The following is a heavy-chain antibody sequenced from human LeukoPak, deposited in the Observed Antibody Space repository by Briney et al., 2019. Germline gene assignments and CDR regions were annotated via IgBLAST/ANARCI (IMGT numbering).Heavy chain of an antibody. D-gene: IGHD2-8*01. CDR2: INPNSGVS. Sequence: ASVKVSCKTSGYSFTGYYMQWVRQAPGQGLEWMGWINPNSGVSNYAQKFQGRVTMTRDTSISTAYMEMSSLTSDDTAVYYCARSAGHCNNGVCFTDYYIDVWGTGTTVTVSS. CDR1: GYSFTGYY. J-gene: IGHJ6*03. CDR3: ARSAGHCNNGVCFTDYYIDV. V-gene: IGHV1-2*02.